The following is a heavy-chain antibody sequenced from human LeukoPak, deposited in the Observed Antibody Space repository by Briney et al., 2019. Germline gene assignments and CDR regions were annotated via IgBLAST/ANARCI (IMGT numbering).Heavy chain of an antibody. D-gene: IGHD1-26*01. CDR3: ARSLYSGRYSGN. Sequence: ASVKVSCKASGYNFIGYYMHWVRQAPGQGLEWMGWINPESGGANYAQKFQGRVTMTRDTSITTVYMELSGLTFDDAAVYYCARSLYSGRYSGNWGQGTLVTVSS. V-gene: IGHV1-2*02. CDR2: INPESGGA. CDR1: GYNFIGYY. J-gene: IGHJ4*02.